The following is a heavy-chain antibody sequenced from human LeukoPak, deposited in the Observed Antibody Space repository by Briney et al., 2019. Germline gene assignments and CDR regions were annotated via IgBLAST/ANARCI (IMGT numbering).Heavy chain of an antibody. J-gene: IGHJ4*02. CDR2: IYTSGST. CDR1: GGSFSGYY. Sequence: PSETLSLTCAVYGGSFSGYYWSWIRQPAGKGLEWIGRIYTSGSTNYNPSLKSRVTISVDTSKNQFSLKLSSVTAADTAVYYCAREKVSPSGSYDYWGQGTLVTVSS. CDR3: AREKVSPSGSYDY. D-gene: IGHD1-26*01. V-gene: IGHV4-4*07.